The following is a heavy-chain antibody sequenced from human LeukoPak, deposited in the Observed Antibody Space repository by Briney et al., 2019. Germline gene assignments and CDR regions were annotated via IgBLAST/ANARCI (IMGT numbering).Heavy chain of an antibody. CDR3: ARVWGAVAGQKPYYFDY. V-gene: IGHV4-34*01. J-gene: IGHJ4*02. Sequence: PSETLSLTSAVYGGSFSGYYWSWIRQPPGKGLEWIGEINHSGSTNYNPSLKSRVTISVDTSKNQFSLKLSSVTAADTAVYYCARVWGAVAGQKPYYFDYWGQGTLVTVSS. D-gene: IGHD6-19*01. CDR1: GGSFSGYY. CDR2: INHSGST.